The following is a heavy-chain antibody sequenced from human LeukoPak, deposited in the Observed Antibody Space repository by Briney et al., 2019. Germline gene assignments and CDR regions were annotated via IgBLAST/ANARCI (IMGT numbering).Heavy chain of an antibody. Sequence: PGGSLRLSCATSGFTFSSYAVSWVRQAPGKGLEWVSTISGSGNSTYYADSVKGRFTISRDNSKNTLYLQMNSLRAEDTALYYCAKSPLVGATPWFDPWGQGTLVTVSS. CDR1: GFTFSSYA. J-gene: IGHJ5*02. CDR2: ISGSGNST. CDR3: AKSPLVGATPWFDP. V-gene: IGHV3-23*01. D-gene: IGHD1-26*01.